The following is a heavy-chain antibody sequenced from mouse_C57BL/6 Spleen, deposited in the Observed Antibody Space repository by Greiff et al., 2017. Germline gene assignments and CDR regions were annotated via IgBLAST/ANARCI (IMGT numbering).Heavy chain of an antibody. J-gene: IGHJ2*01. CDR1: GYTFTSYW. V-gene: IGHV1-64*01. Sequence: QVQLQQPGAELVKPGASVKLSCKASGYTFTSYWMHWVKQRPGQGLEWIGMIHPNSGSTNYNEKFKSKATLTVDKSSSTAYMQLSSLTSEDSAVYYCARYSYYDYDKGFDYWGQGTTLTVSS. D-gene: IGHD2-4*01. CDR2: IHPNSGST. CDR3: ARYSYYDYDKGFDY.